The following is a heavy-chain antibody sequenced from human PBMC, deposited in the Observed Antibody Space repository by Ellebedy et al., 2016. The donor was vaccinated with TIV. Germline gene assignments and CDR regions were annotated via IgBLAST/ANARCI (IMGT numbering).Heavy chain of an antibody. V-gene: IGHV3-74*03. Sequence: GESLKISCAASGFSFGSYWMLWVRQPPGKGLEWVSRIKPDGSDITYADSVRGRFTISRDNAKNTLYLQMDSLRVEDTAVYYCVRTARIADYWGQGTLVTVSS. CDR2: IKPDGSDI. D-gene: IGHD2-21*02. J-gene: IGHJ4*02. CDR1: GFSFGSYW. CDR3: VRTARIADY.